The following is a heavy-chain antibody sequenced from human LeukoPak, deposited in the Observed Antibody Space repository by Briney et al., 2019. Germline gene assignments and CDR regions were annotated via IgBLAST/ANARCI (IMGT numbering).Heavy chain of an antibody. V-gene: IGHV3-30*02. CDR1: GFTFSSYG. D-gene: IGHD6-19*01. J-gene: IGHJ4*02. CDR3: EKRSSGWYFKFDY. Sequence: GGSLRLSCAASGFTFSSYGMHWVRQAPGKGLEWVAFIRYDGSNKYYADSVKGRFTISRDNSKNTLYLQMNSLRAEDTAVYYCEKRSSGWYFKFDYWGQGTLVTVSS. CDR2: IRYDGSNK.